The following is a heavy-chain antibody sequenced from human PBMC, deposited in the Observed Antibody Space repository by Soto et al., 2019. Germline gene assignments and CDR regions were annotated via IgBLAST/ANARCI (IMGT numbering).Heavy chain of an antibody. CDR2: ISAHNGNT. J-gene: IGHJ4*02. V-gene: IGHV1-18*01. Sequence: QVHLVQSGAEVKKPGASVKVSCKASGYTFTSYGITWVRQAPGQGLEWMGWISAHNGNTDYAQKLQGRVIVTSDTSTSTAYMELRCLRSDDTAVYYCARGRYGDYWGQGALVTVSS. D-gene: IGHD1-1*01. CDR1: GYTFTSYG. CDR3: ARGRYGDY.